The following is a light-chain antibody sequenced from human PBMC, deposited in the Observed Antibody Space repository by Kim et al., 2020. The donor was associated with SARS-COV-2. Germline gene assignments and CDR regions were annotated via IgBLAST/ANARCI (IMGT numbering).Light chain of an antibody. Sequence: SASIGDSVTITCRASQSIHSGVAWYQQKPGKSPKLLIYKASTLESGIPSRFSGSGSGTEFTLTINSLQPEDLATYYCQQYETYYFTFGQGTKLEI. CDR2: KAS. V-gene: IGKV1-5*03. J-gene: IGKJ2*01. CDR1: QSIHSG. CDR3: QQYETYYFT.